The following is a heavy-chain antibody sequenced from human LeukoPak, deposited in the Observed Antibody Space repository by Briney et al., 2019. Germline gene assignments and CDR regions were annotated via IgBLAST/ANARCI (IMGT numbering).Heavy chain of an antibody. Sequence: SVKVSYKASGGTFSSYAISWVRQAPGQGLEWMGRIIPILGIANYAQKFQGRVTITADKSTSTAYMELSSLRSEDTAVYYCARVPSIAARQHGMDVWGQGTTVTVSS. CDR3: ARVPSIAARQHGMDV. V-gene: IGHV1-69*04. D-gene: IGHD6-6*01. CDR2: IIPILGIA. CDR1: GGTFSSYA. J-gene: IGHJ6*02.